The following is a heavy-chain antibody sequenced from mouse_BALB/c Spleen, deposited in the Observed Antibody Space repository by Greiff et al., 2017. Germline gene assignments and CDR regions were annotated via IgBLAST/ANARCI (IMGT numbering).Heavy chain of an antibody. CDR3: ARGMITTDYYAMDY. V-gene: IGHV5-12-2*01. J-gene: IGHJ4*01. CDR1: GFTFSSYT. Sequence: EVMLVESGGGLVQPGGSLKLSCAASGFTFSSYTMSWVRQTPEKRLEWVAYISNGGGSTYYPDTVKGRFTISRDNAKNTLYLQMSSLKSEDTAMYYCARGMITTDYYAMDYWGQGTSVTVSS. CDR2: ISNGGGST. D-gene: IGHD2-4*01.